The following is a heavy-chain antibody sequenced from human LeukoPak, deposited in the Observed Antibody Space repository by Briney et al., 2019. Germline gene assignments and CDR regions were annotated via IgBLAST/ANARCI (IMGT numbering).Heavy chain of an antibody. Sequence: GGSLRLSCSASGFTFSRFAMTWVRQLPGKGLDWVSSISGNGQQAYYADSVKGRFSVSRDNSKNILYLQMDSLRADDSALYYCAKDANYYDSSGYLIPFDYWSQGTLVTVSS. J-gene: IGHJ4*02. CDR1: GFTFSRFA. CDR2: ISGNGQQA. CDR3: AKDANYYDSSGYLIPFDY. D-gene: IGHD3-22*01. V-gene: IGHV3-23*01.